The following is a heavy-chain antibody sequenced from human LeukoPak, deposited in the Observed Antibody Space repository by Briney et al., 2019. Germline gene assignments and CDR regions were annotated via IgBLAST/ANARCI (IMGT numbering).Heavy chain of an antibody. J-gene: IGHJ4*02. Sequence: GKSLRLSCTASGFSFSTYGIHWVRQAPGKGLEWVAVMWYDGSKDYYADSVKGRFTISRDTSKNTLYLQMNNLRAEDTAVYYCAKDRETYEYTFDYWGQGTLVTVSS. CDR3: AKDRETYEYTFDY. CDR1: GFSFSTYG. D-gene: IGHD3-16*01. CDR2: MWYDGSKD. V-gene: IGHV3-33*06.